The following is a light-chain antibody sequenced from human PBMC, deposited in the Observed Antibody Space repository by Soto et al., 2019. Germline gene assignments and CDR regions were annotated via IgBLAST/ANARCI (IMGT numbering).Light chain of an antibody. V-gene: IGKV3D-15*01. CDR1: QSVSSN. Sequence: EIVMTQSPATLSVSPGERATLSCRASQSVSSNLAWYQQKPGQAPRLLIYGASTRATGIPARFSGSGSGTEFTLTISSLQSEDFAVYYCQQYNNWPPVFGPGIKVDMK. CDR2: GAS. J-gene: IGKJ3*01. CDR3: QQYNNWPPV.